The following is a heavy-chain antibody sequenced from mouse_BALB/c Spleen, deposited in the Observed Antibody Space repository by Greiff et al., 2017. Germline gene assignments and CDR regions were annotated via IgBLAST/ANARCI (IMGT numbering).Heavy chain of an antibody. CDR3: TRAWDYAMDY. Sequence: VQLQQSGPQLVRPGASVKISCKASGYSFTSYWMHWVKQRPGQGLEWIGAIYPGNSDTSYNQKFKGKAKLTAVTSTSTAYMELSSLTNEDSAVYYCTRAWDYAMDYWGQGTSVTVSS. D-gene: IGHD4-1*01. J-gene: IGHJ4*01. CDR2: IYPGNSDT. CDR1: GYSFTSYW. V-gene: IGHV1-5*01.